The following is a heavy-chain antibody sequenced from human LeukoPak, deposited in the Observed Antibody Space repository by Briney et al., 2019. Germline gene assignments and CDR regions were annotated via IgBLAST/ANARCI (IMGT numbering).Heavy chain of an antibody. CDR2: IKSDGSIT. D-gene: IGHD1-26*01. Sequence: PGGSLRLSCAASGFTFSYYWMHWVRQAPGKGLVWVSRIKSDGSITEYADSVKGRFTISRDNAKNTLYLQMNSLRAEDTAVYYCPRDLSYSGIDYWGQGTLVTVSS. J-gene: IGHJ4*02. CDR3: PRDLSYSGIDY. CDR1: GFTFSYYW. V-gene: IGHV3-74*03.